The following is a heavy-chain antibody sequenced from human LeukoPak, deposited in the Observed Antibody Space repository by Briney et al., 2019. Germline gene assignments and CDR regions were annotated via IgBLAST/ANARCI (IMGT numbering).Heavy chain of an antibody. Sequence: GGSLRLSCAASGFTFSSYAISWVRQAPGKGLEWVSSISTSSSYIYYADSVKGRFTISRDSAKNSLYLQMNSLRAEDTAVYYCARRHNYGDLIDYWGQGTLVTVSS. V-gene: IGHV3-21*01. CDR1: GFTFSSYA. CDR3: ARRHNYGDLIDY. D-gene: IGHD4-17*01. CDR2: ISTSSSYI. J-gene: IGHJ4*02.